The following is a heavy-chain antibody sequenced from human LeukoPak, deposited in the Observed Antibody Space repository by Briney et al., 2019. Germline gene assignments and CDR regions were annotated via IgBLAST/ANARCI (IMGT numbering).Heavy chain of an antibody. J-gene: IGHJ6*02. CDR2: MNPSSGNT. CDR3: ASLIAAAGFRSYYGMDV. V-gene: IGHV1-8*01. Sequence: ASVKVSCKASGYTFTSHDINWVRQATGQGLEWMGWMNPSSGNTGYAQKFQGRVTMTRNTSISTAYMELSSLRSEDTAVYYCASLIAAAGFRSYYGMDVWGQGTTVTVSS. D-gene: IGHD6-13*01. CDR1: GYTFTSHD.